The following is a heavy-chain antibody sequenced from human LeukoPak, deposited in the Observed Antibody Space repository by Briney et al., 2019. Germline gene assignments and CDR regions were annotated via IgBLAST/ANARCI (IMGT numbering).Heavy chain of an antibody. CDR3: AKDKRPAAAGSYWYFDL. Sequence: GGSLRLSCAASGFTFSSYGMHWVRQAPGKGLEWVAFIRYDGSNKYYADSVKGRFTISRDNSKNTLYLQMNSLRAEDTAVYYCAKDKRPAAAGSYWYFDLWGRGTLVTVSS. V-gene: IGHV3-30*02. D-gene: IGHD2-2*01. CDR1: GFTFSSYG. J-gene: IGHJ2*01. CDR2: IRYDGSNK.